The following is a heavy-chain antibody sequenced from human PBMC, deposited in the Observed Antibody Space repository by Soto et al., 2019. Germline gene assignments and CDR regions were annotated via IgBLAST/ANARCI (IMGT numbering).Heavy chain of an antibody. CDR2: INYSGST. Sequence: SETLSLTCAVYGGSFSGYYWSWIRQPPGKGLEWIGEINYSGSTNYNPSLKSRVTTSVDTSKNQFSLKLTSVTAADTAVYYCARDRVGVSSNWFDSWGRGTLVTVSS. CDR3: ARDRVGVSSNWFDS. J-gene: IGHJ5*01. CDR1: GGSFSGYY. D-gene: IGHD1-26*01. V-gene: IGHV4-34*01.